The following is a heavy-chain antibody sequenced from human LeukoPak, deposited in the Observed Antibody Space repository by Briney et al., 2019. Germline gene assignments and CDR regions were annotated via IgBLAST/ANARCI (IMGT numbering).Heavy chain of an antibody. CDR3: ARAGDYGDYCC. V-gene: IGHV1-2*02. CDR1: GYTFIDYY. D-gene: IGHD4-17*01. CDR2: INPNSGDT. Sequence: GASVKVSCKTSGYTFIDYYMHWVRQAPGQGLEWMGWINPNSGDTNYAQKFQGRVTMTRDTSITTAYMELDRVTSDDTALYYCARAGDYGDYCCWGQGTLVTVSS. J-gene: IGHJ4*02.